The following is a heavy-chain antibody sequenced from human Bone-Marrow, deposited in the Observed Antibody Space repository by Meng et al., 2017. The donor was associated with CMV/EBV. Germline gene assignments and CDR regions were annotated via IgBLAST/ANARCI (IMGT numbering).Heavy chain of an antibody. V-gene: IGHV1-2*02. J-gene: IGHJ4*02. CDR3: ARAHCSSTSCLIDY. Sequence: LLRSGAEVKTPGASVKVSCKASGYTFTGYYMHWVRQAPGQGLEWMGWINPNSGGTNYAQKFQGRVTMTRDTSISTAYMELSRLRSDDTAVYYCARAHCSSTSCLIDYWGQGTLVTVSS. CDR1: GYTFTGYY. D-gene: IGHD2-2*01. CDR2: INPNSGGT.